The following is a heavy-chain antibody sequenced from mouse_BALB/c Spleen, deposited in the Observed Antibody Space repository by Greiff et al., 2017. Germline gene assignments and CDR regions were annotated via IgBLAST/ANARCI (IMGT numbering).Heavy chain of an antibody. CDR3: AKLDYYAMDY. CDR1: GFSLTSYG. V-gene: IGHV2-5-1*01. J-gene: IGHJ4*01. CDR2: IWRGGST. Sequence: VQGVESGPSLVQPSQSLSITCTVSGFSLTSYGVHWVRQSPGKGLEWLGVIWRGGSTDYNAAFMSRLSITKDNSKSQVFFKMNSLQADDTAIYYCAKLDYYAMDYWGQGTSVTVSS.